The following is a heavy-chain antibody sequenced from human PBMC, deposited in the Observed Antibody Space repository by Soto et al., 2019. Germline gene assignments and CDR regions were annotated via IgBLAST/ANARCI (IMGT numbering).Heavy chain of an antibody. D-gene: IGHD1-1*01. CDR3: STGTRLFDY. Sequence: GGSLRLSCAASGFTFSGSPMHWVRQAPGKGPEWVGRIRSKANNYATAYAASVKGRFTISRDDSKNAAYLQMNSLKIEDTAVYYCSTGTRLFDYWGQGTLVTVSS. CDR2: IRSKANNYAT. CDR1: GFTFSGSP. J-gene: IGHJ4*02. V-gene: IGHV3-73*01.